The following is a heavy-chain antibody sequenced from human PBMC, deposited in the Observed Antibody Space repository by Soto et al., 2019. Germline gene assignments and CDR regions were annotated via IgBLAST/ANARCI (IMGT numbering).Heavy chain of an antibody. J-gene: IGHJ4*02. CDR1: GGTFSRHA. V-gene: IGHV1-69*01. CDR2: IIPIFGTA. Sequence: QVQLVQSGAEVRKPGSSVKVSCTASGGTFSRHAISWVRQAPGQGLEWMGGIIPIFGTANHAQKFQGRVTIIADESTSTVYMELSSLRSEDTAMYYCARGKWAGRGDYWGQGTLVTVSS. CDR3: ARGKWAGRGDY. D-gene: IGHD1-26*01.